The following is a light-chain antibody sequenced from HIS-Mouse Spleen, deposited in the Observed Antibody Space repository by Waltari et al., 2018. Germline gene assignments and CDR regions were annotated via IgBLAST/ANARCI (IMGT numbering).Light chain of an antibody. J-gene: IGKJ1*01. CDR2: AAS. CDR1: QSISSY. V-gene: IGKV1-39*01. CDR3: QQSYSTPRA. Sequence: IQMTQSPSSLSASVGDRVTITSRASQSISSYLNWYQQKPGKAPKLLIYAASSLQSGVPTRFRGSGSGTDFTLTISSLQPEEFANYYCQQSYSTPRAFGQGTKVEIK.